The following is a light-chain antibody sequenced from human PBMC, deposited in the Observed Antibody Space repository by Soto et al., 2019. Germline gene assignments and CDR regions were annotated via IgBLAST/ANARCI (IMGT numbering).Light chain of an antibody. Sequence: DFQMTQSPSSLSASVGDRVTITCRASQSITNSLNWYQHKPGKAPTLVVYAASSLRSGVPSRFSGSGSGTDFTLTTSSLQPEDFATYFCQQGHSMPFTFGPGTKVDIK. CDR3: QQGHSMPFT. V-gene: IGKV1-39*01. J-gene: IGKJ3*01. CDR2: AAS. CDR1: QSITNS.